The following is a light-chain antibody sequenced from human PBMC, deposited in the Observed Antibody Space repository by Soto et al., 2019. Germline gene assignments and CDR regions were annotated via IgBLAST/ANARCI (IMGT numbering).Light chain of an antibody. J-gene: IGLJ3*02. CDR1: NIGSKS. CDR3: QGWDISSGHVV. Sequence: SYELTQPPSVSVAPGKTASVACGGSNIGSKSVHGYQKKSGQAPVLVMYYDSGRPSGITERFSGSNSGNTATLTISRVEAGDEADSYCQGWDISSGHVVFGGGTKLTVL. V-gene: IGLV3-21*01. CDR2: YDS.